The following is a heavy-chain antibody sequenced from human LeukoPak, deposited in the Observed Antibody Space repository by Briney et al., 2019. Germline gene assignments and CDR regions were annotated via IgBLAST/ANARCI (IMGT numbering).Heavy chain of an antibody. D-gene: IGHD4-17*01. CDR3: ARDRFKEYGDTELGY. V-gene: IGHV3-7*01. J-gene: IGHJ4*02. Sequence: GGSLRLSCAASGFTFSNYWMSWVRQAPGKGLEWVGNIKHDGSEKYYVDSVKGRFTISRDNAKNSLYLHMNSLRAEDTAVYYCARDRFKEYGDTELGYWGQGILVTVSS. CDR1: GFTFSNYW. CDR2: IKHDGSEK.